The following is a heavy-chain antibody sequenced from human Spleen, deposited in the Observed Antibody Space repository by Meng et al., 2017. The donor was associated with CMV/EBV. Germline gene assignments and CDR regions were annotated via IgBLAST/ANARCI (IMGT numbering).Heavy chain of an antibody. J-gene: IGHJ4*02. CDR3: TAELLLWFGEFGN. CDR2: IKSKTDGGTT. Sequence: EVHLVESAGGLVQPGGSLRLSCAASGFTFSNAWMSWVRQAPGKGLEWVGRIKSKTDGGTTDYAAPVKGRFTISRDDSKNTLYLQMNSLKTEDTAVYYCTAELLLWFGEFGNWGQGTLVTVSS. D-gene: IGHD3-10*01. V-gene: IGHV3-15*01. CDR1: GFTFSNAW.